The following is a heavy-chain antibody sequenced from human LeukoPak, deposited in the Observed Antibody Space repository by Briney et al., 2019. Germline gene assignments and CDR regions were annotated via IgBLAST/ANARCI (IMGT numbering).Heavy chain of an antibody. V-gene: IGHV3-21*01. J-gene: IGHJ4*02. Sequence: PGGSLRLSCAASGFTFSSYSMNWVRQAPGKGLEWVSSISSSSSYINYADSVKGRFTISRDNAKNSLYLQMNSLRAEDTAVYYCAREKGSGLDYWGQGTLVTVSS. CDR3: AREKGSGLDY. CDR2: ISSSSSYI. D-gene: IGHD6-19*01. CDR1: GFTFSSYS.